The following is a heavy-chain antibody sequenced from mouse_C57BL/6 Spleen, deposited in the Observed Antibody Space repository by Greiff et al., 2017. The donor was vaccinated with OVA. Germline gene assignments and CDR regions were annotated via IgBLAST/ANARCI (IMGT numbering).Heavy chain of an antibody. V-gene: IGHV5-16*01. CDR2: INYDGSST. Sequence: EVMLVESEGGLVQPGSSMKLSCTASGFTFSDYYMAWVRQVPEKGLEWVANINYDGSSTYYLDSLKSRFIISRENAKNILYLQMSSLKSEDTATYYCARDDDGYFAYWGQGTLVTVSA. CDR1: GFTFSDYY. J-gene: IGHJ3*01. D-gene: IGHD2-3*01. CDR3: ARDDDGYFAY.